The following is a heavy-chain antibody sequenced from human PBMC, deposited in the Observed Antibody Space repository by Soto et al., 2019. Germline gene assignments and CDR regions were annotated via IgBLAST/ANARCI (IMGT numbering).Heavy chain of an antibody. J-gene: IGHJ4*02. CDR3: AREASHYFDY. CDR2: ISGYNGNT. CDR1: GYTFTNYG. V-gene: IGHV1-18*01. Sequence: GASVKVSCKASGYTFTNYGISWVRQAPGQGLEWMGWISGYNGNTNYAQKFQGRVTMTTDTSTSTAYMDLRSLRSDDTAVYYCAREASHYFDYWGQGTLVTVSS.